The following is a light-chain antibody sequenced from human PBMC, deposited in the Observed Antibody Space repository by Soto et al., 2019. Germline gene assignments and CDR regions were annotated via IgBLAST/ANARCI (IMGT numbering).Light chain of an antibody. V-gene: IGKV1-33*01. CDR3: QQYDNLPRLT. CDR2: DAS. CDR1: EDISSY. Sequence: DIQMTQSPSSLSASVGDRVTIACQASEDISSYLNWYQRKPGKAPKLLIYDASKLETGVPPRFSGSGSGTYFTFTISSLQLEDIATYYCQQYDNLPRLTFGGGTKVEIK. J-gene: IGKJ4*01.